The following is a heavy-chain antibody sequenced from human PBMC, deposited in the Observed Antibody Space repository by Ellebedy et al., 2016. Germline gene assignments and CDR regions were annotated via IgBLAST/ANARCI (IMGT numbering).Heavy chain of an antibody. J-gene: IGHJ6*02. CDR2: IKQDGSEK. D-gene: IGHD3-10*01. Sequence: GESLKISCAASGFTFSSYWMSWVRQAPGKGLEWVANIKQDGSEKYYVDSVKGRFTISRDNAKNSLYLQMNSLRAEDTAVYYCARDPGYYYYGMDVWGQGTLVTVSS. CDR1: GFTFSSYW. CDR3: ARDPGYYYYGMDV. V-gene: IGHV3-7*04.